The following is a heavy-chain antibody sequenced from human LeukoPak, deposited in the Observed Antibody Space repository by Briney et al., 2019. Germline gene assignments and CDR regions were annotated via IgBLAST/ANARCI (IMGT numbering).Heavy chain of an antibody. CDR1: GFTVSSNY. D-gene: IGHD6-13*01. CDR2: IYTDATT. CDR3: AKMYGSSWYRVWFDP. J-gene: IGHJ5*02. V-gene: IGHV3-53*01. Sequence: GGSLRLSCAASGFTVSSNYMSWVRQAPGKGLEWVSVIYTDATTHYADSVKGRFTVSRDNSKNTLYLQMNSLRGEDTAVYYCAKMYGSSWYRVWFDPWGQGTLVTVSS.